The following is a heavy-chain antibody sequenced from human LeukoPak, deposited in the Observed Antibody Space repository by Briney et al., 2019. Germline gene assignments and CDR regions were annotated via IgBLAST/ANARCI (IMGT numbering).Heavy chain of an antibody. V-gene: IGHV4-39*01. J-gene: IGHJ4*02. CDR3: ARQLIQPRAFDS. CDR2: IYYSGGA. CDR1: GDSISSPHYY. D-gene: IGHD3-16*01. Sequence: SETLSLTCNVSGDSISSPHYYWAWIRQPPGKGLEWIGSIYYSGGAYSHPSLKSRATIFVDTSNNHFSLKLRSVTAADTAVYYCARQLIQPRAFDSWGQGTLVTVSS.